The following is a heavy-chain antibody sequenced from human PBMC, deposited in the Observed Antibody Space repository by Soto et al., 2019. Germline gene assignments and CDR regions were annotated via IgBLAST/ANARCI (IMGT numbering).Heavy chain of an antibody. CDR2: ISTSGYII. CDR1: GFTFSNYE. D-gene: IGHD2-21*02. V-gene: IGHV3-48*03. J-gene: IGHJ3*02. CDR3: ARDSLTLTADPPNAFDI. Sequence: PGGSLRLSCVASGFTFSNYEMNWVRQAPGKGLEWVSYISTSGYIIYYADSVKGRFTISRDNAKNSLFLQMNSLRVEDTAVYYCARDSLTLTADPPNAFDIWGQGTLVTVSS.